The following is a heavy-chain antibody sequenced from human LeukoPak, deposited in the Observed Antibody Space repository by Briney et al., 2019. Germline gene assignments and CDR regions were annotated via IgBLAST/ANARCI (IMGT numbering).Heavy chain of an antibody. Sequence: PSETLSLTCTVSGGSISSSSYYWGWIRQPPGKGLEWIGYIYYSGSTNYNPSLKSRVTISVDTSKNQFSLKLSSVTAADTAVYYCARGDYGDGIDYWGQGTLVTVSS. CDR3: ARGDYGDGIDY. V-gene: IGHV4-61*05. CDR1: GGSISSSSYY. CDR2: IYYSGST. J-gene: IGHJ4*02. D-gene: IGHD4-17*01.